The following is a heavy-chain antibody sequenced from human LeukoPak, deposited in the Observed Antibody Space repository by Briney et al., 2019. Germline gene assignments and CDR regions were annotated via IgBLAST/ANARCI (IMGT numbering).Heavy chain of an antibody. CDR3: ARGPAAVHP. CDR1: GFSLRTSGMC. D-gene: IGHD6-13*01. J-gene: IGHJ5*02. V-gene: IGHV4-4*01. CDR2: ILHTGST. Sequence: ESGPALVKPTQTLTLTCTFSGFSLRTSGMCGSWVRQPPGKGLEWIGEILHTGSTNYNPSFKSRVTISIDTSKNQFFLTLTSVTAADTAVYFCARGPAAVHPWGQGTLVTVSS.